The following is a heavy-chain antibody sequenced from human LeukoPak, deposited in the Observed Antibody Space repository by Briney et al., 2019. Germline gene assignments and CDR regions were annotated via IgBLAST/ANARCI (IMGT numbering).Heavy chain of an antibody. CDR3: ARGGSGWYDGFDY. CDR2: IYYSGST. Sequence: SETLSLTCTVSGGSISSRNYYWDWIRQPPGKGLEWIGNIYYSGSTFYNPSLKSRVTISVDTSKNQFSLKLTSVTAADTAVYYCARGGSGWYDGFDYWGQGTLVTVSS. CDR1: GGSISSRNYY. J-gene: IGHJ4*02. D-gene: IGHD6-19*01. V-gene: IGHV4-39*07.